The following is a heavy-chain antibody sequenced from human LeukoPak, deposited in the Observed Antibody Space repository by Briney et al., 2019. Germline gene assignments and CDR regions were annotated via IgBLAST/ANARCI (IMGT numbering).Heavy chain of an antibody. D-gene: IGHD2-21*01. CDR1: GFTLSTYA. J-gene: IGHJ4*02. CDR2: TSSSDAGT. Sequence: GSLRLSCAASGFTLSTYAMSWVRQTPGKGLEWVAATSSSDAGTYHADSVRGRFTISRDNSKNTPYLQMNSLRAEDAAVYFCAKAPVTSCRGAYCYPFDSWGQGTLVTVSS. CDR3: AKAPVTSCRGAYCYPFDS. V-gene: IGHV3-23*01.